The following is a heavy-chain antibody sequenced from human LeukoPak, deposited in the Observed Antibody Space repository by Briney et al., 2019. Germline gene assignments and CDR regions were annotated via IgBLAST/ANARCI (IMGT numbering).Heavy chain of an antibody. V-gene: IGHV1-2*02. J-gene: IGHJ4*02. Sequence: GASVTVSCKAAGYTFTEYYMHWVRQAPGQGVEWMGWINPKSGGTNYAQKFQGRVIMTRDRSITTAYMELSRLRSDDTALYYCARGPRIDYFDYWGQGALVTVSS. CDR3: ARGPRIDYFDY. CDR2: INPKSGGT. D-gene: IGHD2-15*01. CDR1: GYTFTEYY.